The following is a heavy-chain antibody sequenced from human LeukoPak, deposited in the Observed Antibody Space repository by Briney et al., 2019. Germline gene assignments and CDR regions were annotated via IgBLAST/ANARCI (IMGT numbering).Heavy chain of an antibody. CDR2: ISSSSSYI. CDR3: ARYSSGWRSPFDY. Sequence: GGSLGLSCAASGFAFSNYSMNWVRQAPGKGLEWVSSISSSSSYIYYADSVKGRFTISRDNAKNSLYLQMDSLRAEDTAVYYCARYSSGWRSPFDYWGQGTLVTVSS. V-gene: IGHV3-21*01. D-gene: IGHD6-19*01. J-gene: IGHJ4*02. CDR1: GFAFSNYS.